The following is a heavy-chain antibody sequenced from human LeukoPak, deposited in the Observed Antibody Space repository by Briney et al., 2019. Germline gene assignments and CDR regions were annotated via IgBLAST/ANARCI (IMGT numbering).Heavy chain of an antibody. V-gene: IGHV3-30-3*01. J-gene: IGHJ6*02. CDR1: GFTFSSYA. CDR3: ARGEKLLWFGELFSYYYGMDV. Sequence: QPGGSLRLSCAASGFTFSSYAMHWVRQAPGKGLEWVAVISYDGSNKYYADSVEGRFTISRDNCKNTLCMQMNSLRAEDTAVYYRARGEKLLWFGELFSYYYGMDVWGQGTTVTVSS. CDR2: ISYDGSNK. D-gene: IGHD3-10*01.